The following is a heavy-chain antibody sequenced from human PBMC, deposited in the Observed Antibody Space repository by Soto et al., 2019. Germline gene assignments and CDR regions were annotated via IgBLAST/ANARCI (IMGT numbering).Heavy chain of an antibody. J-gene: IGHJ3*02. V-gene: IGHV6-1*01. D-gene: IGHD5-12*01. CDR2: TYYRSKWYN. CDR3: ARGSLYIVATLDDAFDI. CDR1: GDSVSSNSAA. Sequence: SQTLSLTCAISGDSVSSNSAAWNWIRQSPSRGLEWLGRTYYRSKWYNDYAVSVKSRITINPDTSKNQFSLQLNSVTPEDTAVYYCARGSLYIVATLDDAFDIWGQGTMVTLS.